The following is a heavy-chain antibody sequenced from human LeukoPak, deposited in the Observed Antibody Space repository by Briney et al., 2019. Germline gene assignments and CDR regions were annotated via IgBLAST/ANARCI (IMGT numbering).Heavy chain of an antibody. Sequence: SETLSLTCTVSGGSISSYYWSWIRQPPGKGLEWIGYIYYSGSTNYNPSLKSRVTISADTSKNQFSLKLSSVTAADTAVYYCARAPPYYGSGYYFDYWGQGTLVTVSS. CDR2: IYYSGST. CDR3: ARAPPYYGSGYYFDY. V-gene: IGHV4-59*01. J-gene: IGHJ4*02. CDR1: GGSISSYY. D-gene: IGHD3-22*01.